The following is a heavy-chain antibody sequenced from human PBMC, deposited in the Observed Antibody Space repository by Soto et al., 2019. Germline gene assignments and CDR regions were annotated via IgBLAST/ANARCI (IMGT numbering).Heavy chain of an antibody. CDR2: IFFSGNI. J-gene: IGHJ4*02. V-gene: IGHV4-39*07. D-gene: IGHD4-17*01. CDR3: ARGDYGDLLDY. Sequence: SETLCLTCTVSGGSLSSISYYWGWIRQPPGKGLEWVGSIFFSGNIYYDPSLKSRVTISVDTSKNQFSLKLSSVTAADTAVYYCARGDYGDLLDYWGQGTLVTVAS. CDR1: GGSLSSISYY.